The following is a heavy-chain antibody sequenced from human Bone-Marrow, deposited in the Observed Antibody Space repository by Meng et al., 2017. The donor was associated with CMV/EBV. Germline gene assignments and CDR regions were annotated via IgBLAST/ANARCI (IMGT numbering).Heavy chain of an antibody. CDR3: ARSSGGSTYFDY. J-gene: IGHJ4*02. D-gene: IGHD6-13*01. V-gene: IGHV2-70D*14. Sequence: GPTLVKPTQILTLSCTFSGFSLGTSGMRVSWIRQPPGKALEWLARIDWDDDKFYSTSLKSRLSISKDTSKNQVVLTMTNMDPVDTATYHCARSSGGSTYFDYWVQGTLVTVSS. CDR2: IDWDDDK. CDR1: GFSLGTSGMR.